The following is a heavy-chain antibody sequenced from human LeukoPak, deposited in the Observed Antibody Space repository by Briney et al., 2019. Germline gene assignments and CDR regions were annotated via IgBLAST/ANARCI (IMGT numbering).Heavy chain of an antibody. CDR1: GGSISSYY. D-gene: IGHD3-9*01. J-gene: IGHJ3*02. Sequence: PSETLSLTCTVSGGSISSYYWSWIRQPAGKGLEWIGRIYTSGSTNYNPSLKSRVTMSVDTSKNQFSLKLSSVTAADTAVYYCARDVPYDILTGYSDDAFDIWGQGTMVTVSS. CDR3: ARDVPYDILTGYSDDAFDI. CDR2: IYTSGST. V-gene: IGHV4-4*07.